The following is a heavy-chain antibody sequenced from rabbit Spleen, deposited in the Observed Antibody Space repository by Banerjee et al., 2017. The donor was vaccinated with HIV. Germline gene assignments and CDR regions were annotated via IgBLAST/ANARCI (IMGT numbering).Heavy chain of an antibody. Sequence: QSLEESGGGLVKPGASLALTCKASGFDLSSGYDMCWVRQAPGKGLEWIACIYPSSGNTWYASWAKDRFTVSKTSSTTVTLQMTSLTAADTATYFCARDPTSGDSAYDLWGPGTLVTVS. CDR1: GFDLSSGYD. CDR3: ARDPTSGDSAYDL. J-gene: IGHJ6*01. V-gene: IGHV1S40*01. D-gene: IGHD7-1*01. CDR2: IYPSSGNT.